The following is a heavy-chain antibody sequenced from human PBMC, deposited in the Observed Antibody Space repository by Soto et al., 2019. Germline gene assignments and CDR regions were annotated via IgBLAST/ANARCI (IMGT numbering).Heavy chain of an antibody. CDR1: GGTISSWY. CDR3: ARRYGSAIDY. Sequence: PSETLSLTCTVSGGTISSWYWSWIRQPPGKGLEWIGYIYYSGSTNCNPSHKSRVTISVDTSKNQFSLKLSSVTAADTAVYYCARRYGSAIDYWGQGTLVTAPQ. D-gene: IGHD1-26*01. J-gene: IGHJ4*02. CDR2: IYYSGST. V-gene: IGHV4-59*08.